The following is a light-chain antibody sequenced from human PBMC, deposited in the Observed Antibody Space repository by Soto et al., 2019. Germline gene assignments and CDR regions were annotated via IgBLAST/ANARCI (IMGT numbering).Light chain of an antibody. CDR3: QSSDISWT. Sequence: EVGFTLSPATLSLQTKERATLSCRASQSLSSNFLAWYQQKPGQPPRLLIYGASSRATGIPDRFSGSGSGTDFTLTISRLEPEDIAVYYCQSSDISWTFADVGKVDNK. V-gene: IGKV3-20*01. CDR1: QSLSSNF. J-gene: IGKJ1*01. CDR2: GAS.